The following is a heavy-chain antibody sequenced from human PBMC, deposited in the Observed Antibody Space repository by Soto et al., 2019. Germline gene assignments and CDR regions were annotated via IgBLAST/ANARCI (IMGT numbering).Heavy chain of an antibody. Sequence: GGSLRLSCAASGFTFSSYAMSWVRQAPGKGLEWVSAISGSGGSTYYADSVKGRFTISRDNSKNTLYLQMNSLRAEDTAVYYCAKSKGYSSGWYSDYWGQGTLVTVSS. CDR2: ISGSGGST. V-gene: IGHV3-23*01. CDR1: GFTFSSYA. CDR3: AKSKGYSSGWYSDY. J-gene: IGHJ4*02. D-gene: IGHD6-19*01.